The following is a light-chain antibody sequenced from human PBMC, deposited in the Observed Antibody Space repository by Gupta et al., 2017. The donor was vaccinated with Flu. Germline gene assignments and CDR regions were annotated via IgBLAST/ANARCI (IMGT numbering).Light chain of an antibody. CDR1: QTINTTY. V-gene: IGKV3-20*01. Sequence: IALMQSPVPLSLSLGERATLPCRASQTINTTYLSWYQQKTGQAPSRLIYGTPTRATGVSDRCSGSASGTDFSITIKRREEEDVAVYYCQQHGNWSPVTFGGGTKVEIK. CDR3: QQHGNWSPVT. J-gene: IGKJ4*01. CDR2: GTP.